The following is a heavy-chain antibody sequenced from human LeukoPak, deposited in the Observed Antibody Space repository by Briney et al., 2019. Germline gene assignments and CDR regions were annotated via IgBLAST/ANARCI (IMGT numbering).Heavy chain of an antibody. CDR3: ARETRIEWLRFLDS. D-gene: IGHD5-12*01. CDR1: GGFDGSISNGDYY. J-gene: IGHJ4*02. CDR2: IHSNGNT. V-gene: IGHV4-31*03. Sequence: SQTLPLTCTVSGGFDGSISNGDYYWSWIRQHPERGLEWMGYIHSNGNTYHNPSLESRLVISIDPSKSQFSLRLSAVTAADTAVYYCARETRIEWLRFLDSWGQGTLVTVSS.